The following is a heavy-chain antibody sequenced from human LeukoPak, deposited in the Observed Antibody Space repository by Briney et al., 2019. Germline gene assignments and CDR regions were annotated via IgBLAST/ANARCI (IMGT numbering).Heavy chain of an antibody. CDR3: ARDFSATPTYYDFWSGYYNYYYMDV. D-gene: IGHD3-3*01. Sequence: GGSLRLSCAASGFTFSSYGMHWVRQAPGKGLEWVAVISYDGSNKYYADSVKGRFTISRDNSKNTLYLQMNSLRAEDTAVYYCARDFSATPTYYDFWSGYYNYYYMDVWGKGTTVTVSS. V-gene: IGHV3-30*03. CDR2: ISYDGSNK. CDR1: GFTFSSYG. J-gene: IGHJ6*03.